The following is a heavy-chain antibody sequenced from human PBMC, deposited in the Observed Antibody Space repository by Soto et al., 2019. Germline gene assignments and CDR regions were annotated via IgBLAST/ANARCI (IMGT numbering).Heavy chain of an antibody. CDR1: GFTFGDFD. Sequence: GGSLRLSCAASGFTFGDFDLYWVRQAPGKGLEWLSYISSGSGTIYYADSVKGRFTISRDNAKNSLYLQMSSLRDEDTAVYYCARPEKTTAYYYYAMDVWGQGTTVTVSS. CDR3: ARPEKTTAYYYYAMDV. V-gene: IGHV3-48*02. D-gene: IGHD4-4*01. CDR2: ISSGSGTI. J-gene: IGHJ6*02.